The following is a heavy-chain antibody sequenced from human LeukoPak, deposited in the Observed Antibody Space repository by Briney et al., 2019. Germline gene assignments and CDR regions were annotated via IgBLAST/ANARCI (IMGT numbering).Heavy chain of an antibody. Sequence: ASVKVSCKASGYTFTSYGISWVRQAPGQGLEWMGWISADTTRTIYTEKLQDRVTMTTDTSTSTTYMELRSLRSDDTAVYYCARDGLDYYGSGTYYPNYNWFDPWGQETLVTVSS. CDR1: GYTFTSYG. J-gene: IGHJ5*02. CDR2: ISADTTRT. V-gene: IGHV1-18*01. CDR3: ARDGLDYYGSGTYYPNYNWFDP. D-gene: IGHD3-10*01.